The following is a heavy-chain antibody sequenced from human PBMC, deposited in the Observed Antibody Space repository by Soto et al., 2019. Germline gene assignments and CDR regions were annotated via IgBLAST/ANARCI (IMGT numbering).Heavy chain of an antibody. Sequence: PGGSLRLSCAASAFMFSHDWMNWVRQGPGKGLEWIARIISGGSRVTYADSVEGRFTITRDNAKNMLFLEKHSLTVEDTAVYYCARERTMKDGVDVWGQGTKVTVSS. CDR3: ARERTMKDGVDV. D-gene: IGHD3-22*01. CDR1: AFMFSHDW. V-gene: IGHV3-74*01. CDR2: IISGGSRV. J-gene: IGHJ6*02.